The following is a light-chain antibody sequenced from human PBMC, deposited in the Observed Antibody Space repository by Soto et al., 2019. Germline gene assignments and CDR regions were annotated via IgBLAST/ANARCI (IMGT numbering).Light chain of an antibody. CDR2: AAS. Sequence: EIVLTQSPGTQSLSPGERATLSCRASQSVTNSYLTWYQQKPGQAPRLLIYAASIRATGIPDRFSGSGSGRDFTLTIGRREPEDSAVYYCQQYGSSPGTFGKGTKVEIK. V-gene: IGKV3-20*01. CDR3: QQYGSSPGT. CDR1: QSVTNSY. J-gene: IGKJ1*01.